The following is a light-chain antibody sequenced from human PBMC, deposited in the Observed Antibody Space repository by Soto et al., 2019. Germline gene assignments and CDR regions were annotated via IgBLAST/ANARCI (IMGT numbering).Light chain of an antibody. CDR2: EVS. CDR3: SSYTSSSPCV. CDR1: SSDVGGYKY. J-gene: IGLJ1*01. V-gene: IGLV2-14*01. Sequence: QSVLTQPASVSGSPGQSITISCTGTSSDVGGYKYVSWYQQYPGKAPKLMIYEVSNRPSGVSNRFSGSKSGNTASLTISGRQAEDEADYYCSSYTSSSPCVFGTGTKLTVL.